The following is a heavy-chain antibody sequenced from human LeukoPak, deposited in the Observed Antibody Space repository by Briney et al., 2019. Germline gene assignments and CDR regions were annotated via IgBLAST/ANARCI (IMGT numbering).Heavy chain of an antibody. V-gene: IGHV5-51*01. CDR3: ARLRVGGSDYCCGMDV. CDR1: GYIFTSYW. J-gene: IGHJ6*02. Sequence: GESLKISCKGSGYIFTSYWIGWVRQMPGKGLGWMGIIYPGDSDTRYRPSFQGQVTISADKSISTAYLQWSSLKASDTAMYYCARLRVGGSDYCCGMDVWGQGTTVTVSS. D-gene: IGHD3-16*01. CDR2: IYPGDSDT.